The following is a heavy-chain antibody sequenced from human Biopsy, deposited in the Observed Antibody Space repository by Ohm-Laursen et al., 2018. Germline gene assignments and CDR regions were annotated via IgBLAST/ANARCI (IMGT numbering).Heavy chain of an antibody. CDR1: RDSISNYY. J-gene: IGHJ3*02. D-gene: IGHD3-16*01. V-gene: IGHV4-59*12. CDR2: IYYTGST. Sequence: SETLSLTWTVSRDSISNYYWTWIRQSPGKGLEWIGYIYYTGSTNYNPSVKSRVTISVDTPKNQFSLNLSSVTAADTAVYYCARLTGDYIWGNWRINHDPFDIWDQGTSVTVSS. CDR3: ARLTGDYIWGNWRINHDPFDI.